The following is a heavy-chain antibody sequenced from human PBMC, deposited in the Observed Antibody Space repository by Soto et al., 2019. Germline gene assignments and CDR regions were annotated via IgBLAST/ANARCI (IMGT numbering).Heavy chain of an antibody. J-gene: IGHJ4*02. CDR3: VSFRPYGSYFDY. CDR2: ISGSGGST. Sequence: PGGSLRLSCAASGFTFSIYAMSWVRQAPGKGLEWVSAISGSGGSTYYADSVKGRFTISRDNSKNTLYLQMNSLRAEDTAVYYCVSFRPYGSYFDYWGQGTLVTVSS. V-gene: IGHV3-23*01. D-gene: IGHD1-26*01. CDR1: GFTFSIYA.